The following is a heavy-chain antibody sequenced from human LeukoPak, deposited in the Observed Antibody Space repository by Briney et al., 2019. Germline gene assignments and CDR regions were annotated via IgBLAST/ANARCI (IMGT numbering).Heavy chain of an antibody. D-gene: IGHD2-15*01. J-gene: IGHJ4*02. Sequence: EGSLRLSCEGSGFTFSNYWMGWVRQAPGKGLQWVANIKTDGSEKYYADSVKGRFTISRDNAKNSLYLQMNSLRAEDTAVYYCARELVADYWGQGTLVTVSS. V-gene: IGHV3-7*03. CDR2: IKTDGSEK. CDR3: ARELVADY. CDR1: GFTFSNYW.